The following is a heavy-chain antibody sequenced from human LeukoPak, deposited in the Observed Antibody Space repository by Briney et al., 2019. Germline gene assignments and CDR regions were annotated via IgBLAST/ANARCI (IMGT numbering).Heavy chain of an antibody. D-gene: IGHD2-2*02. J-gene: IGHJ3*02. CDR1: GFTFSSYA. CDR2: ISGSGGST. Sequence: GASLRLSCAASGFTFSSYAMSWVRQAPGKGLEWVSAISGSGGSTYYADSVKGRFTISRDNSKNTLYLQMNSLRAEDTAVYYCAIGGYCSSTSCYTGGTFDIWGQGTMVTISS. CDR3: AIGGYCSSTSCYTGGTFDI. V-gene: IGHV3-23*01.